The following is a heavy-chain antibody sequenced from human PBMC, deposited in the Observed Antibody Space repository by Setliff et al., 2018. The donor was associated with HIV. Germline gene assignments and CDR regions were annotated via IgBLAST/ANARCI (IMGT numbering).Heavy chain of an antibody. D-gene: IGHD2-2*01. CDR3: ARVGDCSSTSCYFGWVYYFDY. V-gene: IGHV3-21*01. Sequence: PGGSLRLSCAASGFTFSSYSMNWVRQAPGKGLEWVSSISSSSSYIYYADSVKGRFTISRDNAKNSLYLQMNSLRAEDTAVYYCARVGDCSSTSCYFGWVYYFDYWGQGTLVTVSS. J-gene: IGHJ4*02. CDR2: ISSSSSYI. CDR1: GFTFSSYS.